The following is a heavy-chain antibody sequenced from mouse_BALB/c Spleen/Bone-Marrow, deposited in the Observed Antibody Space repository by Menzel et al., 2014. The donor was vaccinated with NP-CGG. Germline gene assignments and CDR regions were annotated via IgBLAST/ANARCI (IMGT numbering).Heavy chain of an antibody. Sequence: EVKLVESGGGLVQPGGSLRLSCATSGFTFTDYYMSWVRPPPGKALEWLGFIRNKANGYTTEYSASVKGRFTISRDNSQSILYLQMNTLRAEDSATYYCARDRGGLLHDYWGQGTTLTVSS. CDR3: ARDRGGLLHDY. D-gene: IGHD1-1*01. CDR2: IRNKANGYTT. J-gene: IGHJ2*01. V-gene: IGHV7-3*02. CDR1: GFTFTDYY.